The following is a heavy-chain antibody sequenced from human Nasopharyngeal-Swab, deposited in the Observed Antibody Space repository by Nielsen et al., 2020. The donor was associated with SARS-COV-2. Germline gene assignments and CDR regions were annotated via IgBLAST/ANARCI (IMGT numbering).Heavy chain of an antibody. V-gene: IGHV4-34*01. J-gene: IGHJ6*03. Sequence: SETLSLTCAVYGGSFSADYWGWIRQPPGRGLEWIGELNHSGSTNYNPSLKSRVAISVYPSKNQFSLRLSSVTAADTAVYYCARGLSGIVPSTILGLGPYYYYYYMDVWGKGTTVTVSS. CDR3: ARGLSGIVPSTILGLGPYYYYYYMDV. CDR2: LNHSGST. CDR1: GGSFSADY. D-gene: IGHD1-26*01.